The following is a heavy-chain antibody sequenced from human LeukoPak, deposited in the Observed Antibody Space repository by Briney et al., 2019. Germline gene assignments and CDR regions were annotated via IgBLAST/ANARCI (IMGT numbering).Heavy chain of an antibody. CDR1: GFTVSSNY. Sequence: PGGSLRLSCAASGFTVSSNYMNWVCQVPGKGLEWVSVIYSDGSTYYGDSVKGRFTISRDNSKNTLFLHMNSLRVEDTAVYYCARGRAITFGGVMLGAFDIWGQGTTVTVSS. V-gene: IGHV3-66*01. J-gene: IGHJ3*02. CDR3: ARGRAITFGGVMLGAFDI. D-gene: IGHD3-16*01. CDR2: IYSDGST.